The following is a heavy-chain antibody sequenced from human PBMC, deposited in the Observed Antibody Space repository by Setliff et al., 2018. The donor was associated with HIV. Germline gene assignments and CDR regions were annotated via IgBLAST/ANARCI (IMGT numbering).Heavy chain of an antibody. CDR1: GGSISGYY. CDR3: ARFQEWQLGRRGGYYYYMDV. CDR2: IHYSGSS. D-gene: IGHD1-1*01. J-gene: IGHJ6*03. V-gene: IGHV4-59*01. Sequence: PSETLSLTCTVSGGSISGYYWSWVRQPPEKRLELIGFIHYSGSSDYNPSLKSRITISVDMSRNQFSLVLSSVTAADTAVYYCARFQEWQLGRRGGYYYYMDVWGKGTTVTVSS.